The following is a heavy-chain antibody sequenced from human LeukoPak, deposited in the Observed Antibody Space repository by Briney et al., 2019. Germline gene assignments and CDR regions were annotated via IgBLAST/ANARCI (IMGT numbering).Heavy chain of an antibody. V-gene: IGHV4-4*02. D-gene: IGHD1-14*01. Sequence: SGTLSLTCAVSGGSISSSNWWSWVRQPPGKGLEWIGEIYHSGSTNYNPSLKSRVTTSVDTSKNQFSLRLSSVTAADTAVYYCARGEPYYYYYMDVWGKGTTVTVSS. CDR2: IYHSGST. CDR3: ARGEPYYYYYMDV. J-gene: IGHJ6*03. CDR1: GGSISSSNW.